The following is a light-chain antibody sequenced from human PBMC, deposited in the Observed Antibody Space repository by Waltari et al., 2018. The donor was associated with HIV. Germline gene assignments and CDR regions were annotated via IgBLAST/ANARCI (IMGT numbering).Light chain of an antibody. CDR3: SSYTSSTTPYV. V-gene: IGLV2-14*01. CDR1: SSHVGGYDY. CDR2: EVS. Sequence: QSALTQPASVSGSPGQSIPIPCTGTSSHVGGYDYVSWYQQHPGKAPKLMIYEVSNRPSGVSNRFSGSKSGNTASLTISGLQAEDEADYYCSSYTSSTTPYVFGTGTKVTVL. J-gene: IGLJ1*01.